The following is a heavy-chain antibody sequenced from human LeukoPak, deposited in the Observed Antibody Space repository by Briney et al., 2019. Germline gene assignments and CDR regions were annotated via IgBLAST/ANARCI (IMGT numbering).Heavy chain of an antibody. J-gene: IGHJ1*01. D-gene: IGHD1-26*01. V-gene: IGHV3-30*18. Sequence: PGGSLRLSCAASGFTFSSYGMHWVRQAPGKGLEWVAVISYDGSNKYYADSVKGRFTISRDNSKNTLYLQMNSLRAEDTAVYYCAKGRIIVGALGVQHWGQGTLVTVSS. CDR2: ISYDGSNK. CDR1: GFTFSSYG. CDR3: AKGRIIVGALGVQH.